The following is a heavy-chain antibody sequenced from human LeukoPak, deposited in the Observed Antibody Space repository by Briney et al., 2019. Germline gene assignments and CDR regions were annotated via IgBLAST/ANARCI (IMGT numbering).Heavy chain of an antibody. CDR2: MSSSGTT. CDR3: ARSGYSFLVDS. V-gene: IGHV4-39*01. D-gene: IGHD5-18*01. CDR1: GGSISSSSHY. J-gene: IGHJ4*02. Sequence: SGTLSLTCTVSGGSISSSSHYWGWIRQPPGKGLEWIASMSSSGTTYYKPSLKSRVTISVDTSTNQISLHLTSMSAADTAVYFCARSGYSFLVDSWGQGTLVTVSS.